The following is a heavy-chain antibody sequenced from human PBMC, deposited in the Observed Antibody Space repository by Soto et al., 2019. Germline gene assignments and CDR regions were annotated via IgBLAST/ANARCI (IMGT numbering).Heavy chain of an antibody. CDR2: IIPIFGTA. V-gene: IGHV1-69*13. CDR3: AMGGSIKYYYGMDV. CDR1: GGTFSSYA. Sequence: GASVKVSCKASGGTFSSYAISWVRQAPGQGLEWMGGIIPIFGTANYAQKFQGRVTITADESTSTAYMELSSLRSEDTAVYYCAMGGSIKYYYGMDVWGQGTTVTVSS. D-gene: IGHD2-15*01. J-gene: IGHJ6*02.